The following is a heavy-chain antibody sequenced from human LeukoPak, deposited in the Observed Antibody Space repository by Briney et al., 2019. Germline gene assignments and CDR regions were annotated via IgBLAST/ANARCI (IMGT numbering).Heavy chain of an antibody. V-gene: IGHV7-4-1*02. CDR1: GYTFTGYY. J-gene: IGHJ4*02. CDR2: INTDTGSP. Sequence: ASVKVSCKASGYTFTGYYMHWVRQAPGQGLQWMGWINTDTGSPTYAQGFTGRFVFSLDTSVSTAYLQISSLKAEDTAVYYCARDTWDDSRDFDHWGQGTLVTVSS. D-gene: IGHD3-22*01. CDR3: ARDTWDDSRDFDH.